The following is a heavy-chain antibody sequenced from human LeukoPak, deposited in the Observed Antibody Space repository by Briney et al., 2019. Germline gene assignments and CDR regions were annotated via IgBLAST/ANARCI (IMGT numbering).Heavy chain of an antibody. CDR3: ARDKGYSYGHAFDY. D-gene: IGHD5-18*01. Sequence: GSLRLSCAASGFTFSSYGMHWVRQAPGKGLEWVTLIWYDGSNKYYAESVKGRFTISRGNSEDTLYLQMNSLRAEDTAVYYCARDKGYSYGHAFDYWGQGTLVTVSS. CDR1: GFTFSSYG. CDR2: IWYDGSNK. J-gene: IGHJ4*02. V-gene: IGHV3-33*01.